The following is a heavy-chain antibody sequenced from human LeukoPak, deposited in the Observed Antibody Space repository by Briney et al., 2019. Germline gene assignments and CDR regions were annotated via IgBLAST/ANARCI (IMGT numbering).Heavy chain of an antibody. V-gene: IGHV4-39*01. D-gene: IGHD2-2*01. J-gene: IGHJ4*02. CDR3: ARLVRYCSTNSCYPFDY. CDR1: GGSISSSSHY. CDR2: MYYSGGA. Sequence: SETLSLTCTVSGGSISSSSHYWGWIRQPPGKGLERIGSMYYSGGAYYNPSLKSRVTISIDTSNNQFSLRLNSVTAADTAVYYCARLVRYCSTNSCYPFDYWGQGTLVTVSS.